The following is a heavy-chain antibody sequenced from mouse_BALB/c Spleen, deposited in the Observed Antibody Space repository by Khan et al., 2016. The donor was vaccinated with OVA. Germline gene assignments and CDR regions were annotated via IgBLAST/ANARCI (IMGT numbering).Heavy chain of an antibody. V-gene: IGHV3-2*02. CDR2: IKYSGST. Sequence: EVQLQESGPGLVKPSQSLSLTCTVTGYSITSDYAWNWIRQFPGNKLERMVYIKYSGSTSYNPSLNSRFSITRNTSKNQFFLQLSSVTTEDTATYYCARSGTISTVVSTDFDYWGQGTTLTVSS. D-gene: IGHD1-1*01. CDR1: GYSITSDYA. J-gene: IGHJ2*01. CDR3: ARSGTISTVVSTDFDY.